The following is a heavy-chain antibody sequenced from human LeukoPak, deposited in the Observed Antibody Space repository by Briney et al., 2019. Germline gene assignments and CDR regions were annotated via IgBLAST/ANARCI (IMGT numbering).Heavy chain of an antibody. V-gene: IGHV4-59*01. Sequence: SETLSLTCTVAGGSISSYYGSWIRQQPGEWLEWIGYIYYSGSTNYTPSLKSRVTISVDTSKNQFSLKLSSVTAADTAVYYCARDSSSGLVNYWGQGTLVTVSS. CDR1: GGSISSYY. CDR2: IYYSGST. J-gene: IGHJ4*02. CDR3: ARDSSSGLVNY. D-gene: IGHD1-26*01.